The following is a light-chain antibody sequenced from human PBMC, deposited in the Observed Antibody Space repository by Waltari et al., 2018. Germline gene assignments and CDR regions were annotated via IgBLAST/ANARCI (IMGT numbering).Light chain of an antibody. V-gene: IGKV1-5*01. Sequence: DIQMTQSPSTLSASIGDRVTITCRASQSIIGRLAWNQQKPGKAPKLLICDASSLEYGVPSRFSGSGYGTEFTLTISSLQPDDSATYYCQQYHTYKMFGQGTKVEI. CDR1: QSIIGR. CDR2: DAS. J-gene: IGKJ1*01. CDR3: QQYHTYKM.